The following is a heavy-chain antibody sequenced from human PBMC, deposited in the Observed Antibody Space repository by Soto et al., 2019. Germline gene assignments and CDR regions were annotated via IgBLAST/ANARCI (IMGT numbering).Heavy chain of an antibody. CDR3: ARLAPPYGSGSYLVY. CDR2: IYPGDSDT. CDR1: GYSFTSYW. V-gene: IGHV5-51*01. D-gene: IGHD3-10*01. Sequence: GESLKISCKGSGYSFTSYWIGWVRQMPGKGLERMGIIYPGDSDTRYSPSFQGQVTISAVKSISTAYLQWSSLKASDTAMYYCARLAPPYGSGSYLVYWGQGTLVTVSS. J-gene: IGHJ4*02.